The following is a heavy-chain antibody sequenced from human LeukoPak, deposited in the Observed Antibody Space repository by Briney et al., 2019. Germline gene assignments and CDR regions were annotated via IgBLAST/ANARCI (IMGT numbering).Heavy chain of an antibody. CDR1: AGSIISYY. CDR2: IYYSGST. Sequence: SETLSLTCSVSAGSIISYYWSWIRQPPGKGLEWIGYIYYSGSTKYNPSLKSRVTMSVDTSKNQFSLKLSSVTAADTAVYYCARYSITTMVRGVRGYIDYWGQGTLVTVSS. V-gene: IGHV4-59*12. D-gene: IGHD3-10*01. J-gene: IGHJ4*02. CDR3: ARYSITTMVRGVRGYIDY.